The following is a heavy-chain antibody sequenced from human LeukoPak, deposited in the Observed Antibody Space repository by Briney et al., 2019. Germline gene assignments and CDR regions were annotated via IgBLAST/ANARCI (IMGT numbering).Heavy chain of an antibody. CDR2: IYYSGST. V-gene: IGHV4-30-4*01. Sequence: SQTLSLTCTVSGGSISSGDYYWSWIRQPPGKGLEWIGYIYYSGSTYYNPSLKSRVTISVDTSKNQFSLKLSSVTAADTAVYYCARFSSSWFNYFDYWGQGTLVTVSS. J-gene: IGHJ4*02. CDR3: ARFSSSWFNYFDY. CDR1: GGSISSGDYY. D-gene: IGHD6-13*01.